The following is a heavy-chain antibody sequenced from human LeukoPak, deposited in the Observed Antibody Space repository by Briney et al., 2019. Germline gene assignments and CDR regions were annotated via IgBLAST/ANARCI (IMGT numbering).Heavy chain of an antibody. Sequence: WASVKVSCKASGGTFSSYAISWVRQAPGPGLKWMGGIIPIFGTANYAQKFQGRVTITADESTSTAYKELSSLRSEDTAVYSCARSRDGYNKIKPYYFDYWGQGTLVTVSS. CDR1: GGTFSSYA. V-gene: IGHV1-69*13. D-gene: IGHD5-24*01. CDR2: IIPIFGTA. CDR3: ARSRDGYNKIKPYYFDY. J-gene: IGHJ4*02.